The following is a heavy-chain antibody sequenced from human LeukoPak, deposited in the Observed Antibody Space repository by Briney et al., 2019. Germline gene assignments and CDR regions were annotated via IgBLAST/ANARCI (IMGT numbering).Heavy chain of an antibody. CDR2: IYYSWDT. CDR1: DGAIAGYS. Sequence: SETLSLTCTVSDGAIAGYSWSWLRQPPGKGLEWIGYIYYSWDTDYNPSLQSRVTVSVDTSKNQFSLKLTSVTAADTAVYYCVRGPYGSGISNWFDPWGQGTLVIVSS. J-gene: IGHJ5*02. CDR3: VRGPYGSGISNWFDP. D-gene: IGHD3-10*01. V-gene: IGHV4-59*01.